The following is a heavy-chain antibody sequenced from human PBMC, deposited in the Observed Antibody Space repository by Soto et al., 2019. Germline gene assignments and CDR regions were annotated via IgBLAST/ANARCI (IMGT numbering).Heavy chain of an antibody. Sequence: PSETLSLTCTVSGGPITSGNYYCDWIRQHPGKGLEWIGYIYYSGSTYYNPSLKSRVIISVDTSKNQFSLKLSSVTAADTAVYYCARGSTVAAILFDYWGQGTLVTVSS. V-gene: IGHV4-31*03. CDR1: GGPITSGNYY. D-gene: IGHD2-15*01. CDR2: IYYSGST. J-gene: IGHJ4*02. CDR3: ARGSTVAAILFDY.